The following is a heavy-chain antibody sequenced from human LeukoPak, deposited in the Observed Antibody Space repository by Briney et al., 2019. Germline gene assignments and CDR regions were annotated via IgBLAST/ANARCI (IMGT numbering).Heavy chain of an antibody. CDR1: GFSFISYE. D-gene: IGHD6-13*01. V-gene: IGHV3-48*03. J-gene: IGHJ6*03. CDR2: ISSSSTTI. Sequence: GGSLRLSCAASGFSFISYEMNWVRQAPGKGLEWVSHISSSSTTIYYADSVKGRFTISRDNAKNSLYLQMNSLRAEDTAVYYCARDARYSSSWYDRYYYYYYMDVWGKGTTVTVSS. CDR3: ARDARYSSSWYDRYYYYYYMDV.